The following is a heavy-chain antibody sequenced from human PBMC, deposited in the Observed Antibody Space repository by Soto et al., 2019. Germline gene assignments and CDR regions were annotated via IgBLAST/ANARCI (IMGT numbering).Heavy chain of an antibody. V-gene: IGHV3-48*01. CDR3: ARGISGGLDV. CDR2: ISRSSSTT. CDR1: GFTFSSYS. Sequence: GGSLRLSCAASGFTFSSYSMNWVRQAPGKGLEWVSYISRSSSTTYYADSVKGRFTISRENAKNSLYLQMNTLRAGDTAVYYCARGISGGLDVWGQGTTVTVYS. D-gene: IGHD2-15*01. J-gene: IGHJ6*02.